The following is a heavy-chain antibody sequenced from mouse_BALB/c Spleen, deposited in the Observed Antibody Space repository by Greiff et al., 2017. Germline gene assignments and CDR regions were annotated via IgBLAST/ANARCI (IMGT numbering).Heavy chain of an antibody. Sequence: EVQLQQSGAELVRPGALVKLSCKASGFNIKDYYMHWVKQRPEQGLEWIGWIDPENGNTIYDPKFQGKASITADTSSNTAYLQLSSLTSEDTAVYYCARSVPPPPFAYWGQGTLVTVSA. CDR2: IDPENGNT. V-gene: IGHV14-1*02. CDR3: ARSVPPPPFAY. J-gene: IGHJ3*01. D-gene: IGHD6-1*01. CDR1: GFNIKDYY.